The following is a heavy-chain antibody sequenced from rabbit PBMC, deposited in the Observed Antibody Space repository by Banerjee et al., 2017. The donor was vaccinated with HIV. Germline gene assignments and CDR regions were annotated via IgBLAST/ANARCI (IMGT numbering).Heavy chain of an antibody. CDR3: ARGIATMTMVIPYYFNL. Sequence: QEQLEESGGDLVKPERSLTLTCTASGFSFSNKYVMCWVRQAPGKGLEWIACINTSSGNTVYASWAKGRFTISKTSSTTVTLQMTSLTAADTATYFCARGIATMTMVIPYYFNLWGPGTLVTVS. J-gene: IGHJ4*01. CDR2: INTSSGNT. V-gene: IGHV1S45*01. D-gene: IGHD2-1*01. CDR1: GFSFSNKYV.